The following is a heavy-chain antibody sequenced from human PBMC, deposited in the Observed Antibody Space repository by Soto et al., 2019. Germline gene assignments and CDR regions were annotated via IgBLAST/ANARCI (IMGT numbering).Heavy chain of an antibody. Sequence: EVQLVESGGGLVKPGGSLRLSCAASGFTFSSYSMNWVRQAPGKGLEWVSSISSSSSYIYYADSVKGRFTISRDNAKNSLYLQMNSLRAEDTAVYYCARDDPVAGTRGFDYWGQGTLVTVSS. V-gene: IGHV3-21*01. J-gene: IGHJ4*02. CDR2: ISSSSSYI. D-gene: IGHD6-19*01. CDR3: ARDDPVAGTRGFDY. CDR1: GFTFSSYS.